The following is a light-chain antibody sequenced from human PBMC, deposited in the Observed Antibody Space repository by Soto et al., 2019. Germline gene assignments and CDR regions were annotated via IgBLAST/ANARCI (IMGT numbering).Light chain of an antibody. CDR2: DAS. V-gene: IGKV3-11*01. J-gene: IGKJ4*01. CDR1: QSVSSY. Sequence: IVLTQSPATLSLSPGERATLSCRASQSVSSYLAWYQQKPGQAPRLLIYDASNRATGIQARFSGSGSGTDVTLTISSLEPDDFAVYYCQQRSDWPSTFGGGTKVQIK. CDR3: QQRSDWPST.